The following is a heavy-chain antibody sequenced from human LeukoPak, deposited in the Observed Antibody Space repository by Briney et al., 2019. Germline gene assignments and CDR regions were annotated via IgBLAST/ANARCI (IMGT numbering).Heavy chain of an antibody. CDR1: GFTFSSYS. V-gene: IGHV3-21*01. D-gene: IGHD2/OR15-2a*01. CDR3: ARDFSMNWVSLFNDY. Sequence: GGSLRLSCAAPGFTFSSYSMNWVRQAPGKGLEWVSSISSSSSYIYYADSVKGRFTISRDNAKNSLYLQMNSLRAEDTAVYYCARDFSMNWVSLFNDYWGQGTLVTVSS. CDR2: ISSSSSYI. J-gene: IGHJ4*02.